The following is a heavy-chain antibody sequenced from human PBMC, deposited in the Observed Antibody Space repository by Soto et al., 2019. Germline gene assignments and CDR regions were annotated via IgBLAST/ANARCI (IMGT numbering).Heavy chain of an antibody. D-gene: IGHD6-6*01. Sequence: GVPAKVSCKASGYTFTCYGICWARQAPGQGLEWMGWISAYNGNTNYAQKLQGRVTMTTDTSTSTAYMELRSLRSDDTAVYYCARDRSIAARRGPFDPWGQGTLVTVSS. J-gene: IGHJ5*02. CDR2: ISAYNGNT. V-gene: IGHV1-18*01. CDR3: ARDRSIAARRGPFDP. CDR1: GYTFTCYG.